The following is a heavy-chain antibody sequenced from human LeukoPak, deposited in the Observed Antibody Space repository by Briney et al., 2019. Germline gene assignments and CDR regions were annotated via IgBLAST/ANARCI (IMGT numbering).Heavy chain of an antibody. V-gene: IGHV3-21*01. CDR2: ISRGSSDNYI. CDR3: TKEGGVGL. Sequence: GGSLRLSCVASGFSFGVYRMNWVRQAPGKGLEWVSTISRGSSDNYIDYEDSVKGLFTNARDNTKNSVFLEMDGLRDDDMAVYFCTKEGGVGLWGQGTLVSVSS. J-gene: IGHJ5*02. D-gene: IGHD3-16*01. CDR1: GFSFGVYR.